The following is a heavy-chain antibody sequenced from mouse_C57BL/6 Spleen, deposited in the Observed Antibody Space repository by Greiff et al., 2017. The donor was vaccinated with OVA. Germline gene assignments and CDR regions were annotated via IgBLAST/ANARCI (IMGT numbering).Heavy chain of an antibody. CDR1: GYTFTSYW. Sequence: QVQLQQSGAELVKPGASVKLSCKASGYTFTSYWMQWVKQRPGQGLEWIGEIDPSDSSTNYNQKFKGKATLTVDTSSCTAYMQLSSLTSEDSAVYNWGSYAGNGNVSFDDWGKGTSVTVSA. CDR2: IDPSDSST. D-gene: IGHD1-1*02. V-gene: IGHV1-50*01. CDR3: GSYAGNGNVSFDD. J-gene: IGHJ1*03.